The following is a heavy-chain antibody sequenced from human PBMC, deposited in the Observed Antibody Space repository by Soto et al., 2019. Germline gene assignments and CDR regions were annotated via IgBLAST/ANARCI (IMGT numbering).Heavy chain of an antibody. J-gene: IGHJ6*02. Sequence: PGESLKISCKGSGYSFTSYWIGWVRQMPGKGLEWMGIIYPGDSDTRYSPSFQGQVTISADKSISTAYLQWSSLKASDTAMYYCERRSYAYCRSTSCPVGLDVWGQGTTVTVSS. CDR1: GYSFTSYW. D-gene: IGHD2-2*01. V-gene: IGHV5-51*01. CDR3: ERRSYAYCRSTSCPVGLDV. CDR2: IYPGDSDT.